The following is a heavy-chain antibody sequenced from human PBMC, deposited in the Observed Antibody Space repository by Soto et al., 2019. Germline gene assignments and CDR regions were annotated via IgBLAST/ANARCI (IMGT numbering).Heavy chain of an antibody. D-gene: IGHD6-6*01. CDR1: GYTFTGHY. J-gene: IGHJ4*02. CDR2: INPNSGGT. V-gene: IGHV1-2*04. CDR3: ARLPSGSSYYFDY. Sequence: QVQLVQSGAEVKEPGASVKVSCKASGYTFTGHYMHWVRQAPGQGLEWTGWINPNSGGTNSAQKFHGWVTMTRDTSIRTVYMELNRLRSDDTAVYYCARLPSGSSYYFDYWGQGTLVTVSS.